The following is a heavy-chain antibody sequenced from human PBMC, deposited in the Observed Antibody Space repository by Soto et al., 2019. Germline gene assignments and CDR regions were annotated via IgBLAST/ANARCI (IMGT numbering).Heavy chain of an antibody. V-gene: IGHV3-48*02. CDR1: GFTFSSYS. D-gene: IGHD3-3*01. CDR3: ARVYYDFWSGPLSRLYYFDY. CDR2: ISSSSSTI. J-gene: IGHJ4*02. Sequence: GGSLRLSCAASGFTFSSYSMNWVRQAPGKGLEWVSYISSSSSTIYYADSVKGRFTISRDNAKNSLYLQMNSLRDEDTAVYYCARVYYDFWSGPLSRLYYFDYWGQGTLVTVSS.